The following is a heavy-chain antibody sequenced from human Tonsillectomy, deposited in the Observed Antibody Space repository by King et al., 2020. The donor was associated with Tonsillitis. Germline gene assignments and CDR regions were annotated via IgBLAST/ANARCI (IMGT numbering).Heavy chain of an antibody. V-gene: IGHV3-48*03. Sequence: VQLVESGGGLVQPGGSLRLSCAASGFTFSSYEMNWVRQAPGKGLEWVSYISSSGSTIDYADSVKGRFTISRDNAKNSLYLQMHSLRAEDTAVYYCAREGIDYYDSSGYYRVDAFDIWGQGTMVTVSS. CDR2: ISSSGSTI. CDR3: AREGIDYYDSSGYYRVDAFDI. D-gene: IGHD3-22*01. J-gene: IGHJ3*02. CDR1: GFTFSSYE.